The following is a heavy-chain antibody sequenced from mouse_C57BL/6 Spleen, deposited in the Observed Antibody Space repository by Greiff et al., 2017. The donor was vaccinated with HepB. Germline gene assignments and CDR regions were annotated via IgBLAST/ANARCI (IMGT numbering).Heavy chain of an antibody. V-gene: IGHV5-17*01. CDR1: GFTFSDYG. D-gene: IGHD1-1*01. J-gene: IGHJ1*03. CDR3: ARERTTVVATRSFDV. CDR2: ISSGSSTI. Sequence: EVKLQESGGGLVKPGGSLKLSCAASGFTFSDYGMHWVRQAPEKGLEWVAYISSGSSTIYYADTVKGRFTISRDNAKNTLFLQMTSLRSEDTAMYYCARERTTVVATRSFDVWGTGTTVTVSS.